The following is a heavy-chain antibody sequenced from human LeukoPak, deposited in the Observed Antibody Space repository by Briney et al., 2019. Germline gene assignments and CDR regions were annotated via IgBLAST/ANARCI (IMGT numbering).Heavy chain of an antibody. CDR2: IYTSGST. J-gene: IGHJ6*03. CDR3: ARLGRVRGVRTYYYYYYMDV. Sequence: SETLSLTCTVSGGSISSYYWSWIRQPAGKGLEWIGRIYTSGSTNYNPSLKSRVTMSVDTSKNQFSLKLSSVTAADTAVYYCARLGRVRGVRTYYYYYYMDVRGKGTTVTISS. CDR1: GGSISSYY. D-gene: IGHD3-10*01. V-gene: IGHV4-4*07.